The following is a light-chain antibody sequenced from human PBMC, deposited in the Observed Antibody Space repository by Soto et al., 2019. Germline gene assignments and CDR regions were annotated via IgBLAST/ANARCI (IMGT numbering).Light chain of an antibody. CDR1: SSDVGRYNL. Sequence: QSALTQPASVSGSPGQSITISCTGTSSDVGRYNLVSWYQHHPGKAPKLMIYEGSKRPSGVSNRLSGSKSGNTASLTISGLQAEDEADYYCCSYAGSSTLVFGGGTQLTVL. J-gene: IGLJ2*01. V-gene: IGLV2-23*01. CDR3: CSYAGSSTLV. CDR2: EGS.